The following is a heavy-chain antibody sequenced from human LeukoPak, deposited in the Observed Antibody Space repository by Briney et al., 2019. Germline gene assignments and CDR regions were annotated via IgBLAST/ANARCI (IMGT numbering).Heavy chain of an antibody. D-gene: IGHD4-23*01. CDR3: AKDLLRWSFDY. CDR2: IHGSDDNT. CDR1: GFTFDDYG. Sequence: PGGSLRLSCAASGFTFDDYGMSWVRQAPGKGLEWVSAIHGSDDNTHYADSVKGRLTISRDKSKNTLYLQMNSLRADDTAVYYCAKDLLRWSFDYWGQGTLVTVSS. V-gene: IGHV3-23*01. J-gene: IGHJ4*02.